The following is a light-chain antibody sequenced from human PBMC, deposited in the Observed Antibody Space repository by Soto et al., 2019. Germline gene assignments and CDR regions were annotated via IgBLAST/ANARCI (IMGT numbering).Light chain of an antibody. CDR2: GAS. CDR1: YTVGTD. J-gene: IGKJ4*02. CDR3: QQHHGYYATRCS. Sequence: DIVLTLSSAALPAPPRERATLSCWASYTVGTDLAWYQQKPGQAPRLLIYGASTRATGIPDRFIGSGSGTEFTLTISRLEPEDSALYHCQQHHGYYATRCSFG. V-gene: IGKV3D-15*01.